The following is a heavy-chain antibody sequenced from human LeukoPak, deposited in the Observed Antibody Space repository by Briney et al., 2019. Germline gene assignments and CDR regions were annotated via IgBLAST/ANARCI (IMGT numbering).Heavy chain of an antibody. CDR1: GYNLNTYH. CDR3: ATEYVKTHYFDW. Sequence: AAVRKSCRASGYNLNTYHMHWVRQPPGQGLEWMGIITSPSTTTICAQKVQGRVTMTRDTSTRTVYMDLSSLRSDDTAVYYCATEYVKTHYFDWWGHRILVSVSS. CDR2: ITSPSTTT. D-gene: IGHD3-16*01. J-gene: IGHJ4*03. V-gene: IGHV1-46*02.